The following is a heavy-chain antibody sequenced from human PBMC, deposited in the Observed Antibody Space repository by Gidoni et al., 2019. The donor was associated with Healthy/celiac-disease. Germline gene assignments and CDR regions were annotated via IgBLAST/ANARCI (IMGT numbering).Heavy chain of an antibody. CDR1: GGSMSSYH. D-gene: IGHD6-13*01. J-gene: IGHJ3*01. CDR3: ARDNLNPYSRTDAFDF. Sequence: QVQLQESGPGLVKPSETLSLTCTVSGGSMSSYHWSWIRHPPGKGVEWIGNIYYTGSTNYNPSLKSRVTISVDTSKNQFSMNLSSVTAADTAVYYCARDNLNPYSRTDAFDFWGQGTMVTVSS. V-gene: IGHV4-59*01. CDR2: IYYTGST.